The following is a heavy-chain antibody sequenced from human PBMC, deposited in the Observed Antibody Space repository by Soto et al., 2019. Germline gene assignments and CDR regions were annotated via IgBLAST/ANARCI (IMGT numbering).Heavy chain of an antibody. CDR1: GVTFNSYS. D-gene: IGHD1-1*01. CDR2: ISSGSVYI. J-gene: IGHJ3*01. CDR3: ARYDAFKAFDL. V-gene: IGHV3-21*01. Sequence: GGPLRLSCTASGVTFNSYSVNWVRQAPGKGLEWVASISSGSVYIDFADSVKGRFTISRDDVTNSVSLQMDSLRVEDTGIYYCARYDAFKAFDLWGQGTMVTVSS.